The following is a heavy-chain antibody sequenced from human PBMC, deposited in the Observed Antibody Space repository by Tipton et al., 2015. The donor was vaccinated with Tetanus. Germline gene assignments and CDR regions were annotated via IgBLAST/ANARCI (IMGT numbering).Heavy chain of an antibody. CDR2: IYYSGST. D-gene: IGHD3-16*01. CDR3: ARAKRGHAFDI. V-gene: IGHV4-59*01. J-gene: IGHJ3*02. Sequence: TLSLTCTVSGGSISSYYWSWIRQPPGKGLEWIGYIYYSGSTNYNPSLKSRVTISVDTSKNQFSLKLSSVTAADTAVYYCARAKRGHAFDIWGQGTMVTVSS. CDR1: GGSISSYY.